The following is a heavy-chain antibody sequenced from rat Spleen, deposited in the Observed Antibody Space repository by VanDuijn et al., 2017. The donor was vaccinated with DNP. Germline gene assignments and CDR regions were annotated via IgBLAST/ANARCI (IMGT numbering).Heavy chain of an antibody. D-gene: IGHD1-4*01. V-gene: IGHV5-22*01. J-gene: IGHJ2*01. Sequence: EVQLVESGGGLVQPGRSLKLSCAASGFTFSDYNMAWVRQAPKKGLEWVATISYDGSSAYFGDSVKGQFTISRDNAKSTLHLQMNRLRSEDTATYYCARGNYPGINTFDYWGQGVMVTVSS. CDR2: ISYDGSSA. CDR3: ARGNYPGINTFDY. CDR1: GFTFSDYN.